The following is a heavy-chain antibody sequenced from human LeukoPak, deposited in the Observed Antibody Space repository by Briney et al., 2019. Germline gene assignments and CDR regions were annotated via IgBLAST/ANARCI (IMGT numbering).Heavy chain of an antibody. V-gene: IGHV3-21*01. CDR3: ARPKRAYDILTGQIDY. D-gene: IGHD3-9*01. CDR2: ISSSSSYT. CDR1: GFTFSSYS. Sequence: SGGSLRLSCAASGFTFSSYSMNWVRQAPGKGLEWVSSISSSSSYTYYADSVKGRFTISRDNAKNSLYLQMNSLRAEDTAVYYCARPKRAYDILTGQIDYWGQGTLVTVSS. J-gene: IGHJ4*02.